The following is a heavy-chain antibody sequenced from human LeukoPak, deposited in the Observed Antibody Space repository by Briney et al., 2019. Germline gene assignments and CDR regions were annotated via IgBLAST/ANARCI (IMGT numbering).Heavy chain of an antibody. V-gene: IGHV4-59*01. J-gene: IGHJ5*02. D-gene: IGHD6-19*01. CDR1: GGSISSYY. CDR3: AREWAHIAVADTGVWFDP. CDR2: IYYSGST. Sequence: SETLSLTCTVSGGSISSYYWSWIRQPLGKGLEWIGYIYYSGSTNYNPSLKSRVTISVDTSKNQFSLKLSSVTAADTAVYYCAREWAHIAVADTGVWFDPWGQGTLVTVSS.